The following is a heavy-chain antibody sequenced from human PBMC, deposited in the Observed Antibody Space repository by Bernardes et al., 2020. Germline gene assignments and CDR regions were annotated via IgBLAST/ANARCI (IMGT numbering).Heavy chain of an antibody. V-gene: IGHV3-23*01. J-gene: IGHJ4*02. Sequence: GGSLRLSCAASGFDFSTCAMNWVRQAPGKGLEWLSVISAGVSSSFYADSVKGRSTISRDTYQSTLYLDLSSLRADDTAIYYCARGYYGSVSTYLDYWRQGVLVTVSS. CDR2: ISAGVSSS. CDR3: ARGYYGSVSTYLDY. D-gene: IGHD6-25*01. CDR1: GFDFSTCA.